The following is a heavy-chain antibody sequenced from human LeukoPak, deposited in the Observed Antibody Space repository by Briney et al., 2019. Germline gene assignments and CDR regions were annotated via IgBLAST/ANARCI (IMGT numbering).Heavy chain of an antibody. CDR3: AKDRGPSGYDHFDY. CDR2: IRYDGSNK. V-gene: IGHV3-30*02. D-gene: IGHD5-12*01. CDR1: GFTFSSYG. Sequence: GGSLRLSCAASGFTFSSYGMHWVRQAPGKGLEWVAFIRYDGSNKYYADSVKGRFTISRDNSKNTLYLQMNSLRAGDTAVYYCAKDRGPSGYDHFDYWGQGTLVTVSS. J-gene: IGHJ4*02.